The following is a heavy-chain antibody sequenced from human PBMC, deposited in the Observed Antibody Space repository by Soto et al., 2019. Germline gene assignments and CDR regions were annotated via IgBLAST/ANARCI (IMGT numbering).Heavy chain of an antibody. CDR2: INPDSGDT. CDR1: GYTFTDYF. J-gene: IGHJ4*02. V-gene: IGHV1-2*02. D-gene: IGHD1-20*01. CDR3: ARVPAPGRPITSYF. Sequence: GASVNVSCKSSGYTFTDYFIHWVRHGPGQGLDWLGWINPDSGDTEYARKFQGRVTMTRDTSISTVYMDFNSLTSNDTAIYYCARVPAPGRPITSYFWGQGSLVTVSS.